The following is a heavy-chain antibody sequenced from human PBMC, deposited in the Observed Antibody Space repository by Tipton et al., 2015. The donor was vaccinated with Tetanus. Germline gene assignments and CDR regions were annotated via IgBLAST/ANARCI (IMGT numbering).Heavy chain of an antibody. CDR1: GFTFNTYW. CDR2: IKHDESEK. V-gene: IGHV3-7*01. CDR3: TTFFPPSVTTDAIDV. Sequence: SLRLSCAASGFTFNTYWMSWARQAPGKGLEWVANIKHDESEKYYVDSVKGRFTISRDNAKDTLYLQMNSLRADDTAMYYCTTFFPPSVTTDAIDVWGQGAMVTVSS. J-gene: IGHJ3*01. D-gene: IGHD2/OR15-2a*01.